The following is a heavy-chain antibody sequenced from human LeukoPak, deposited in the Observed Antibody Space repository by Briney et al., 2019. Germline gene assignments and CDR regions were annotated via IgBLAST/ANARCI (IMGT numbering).Heavy chain of an antibody. CDR1: GFTFSSYA. Sequence: PGGSLRLSCAASGFTFSSYAMSWVRQAPGKGLEWVSAISGSGGSTYYADSVKGRFTISRDNSKNTLYLQMNSLRAEDTAVYYCAKAGIVVVVAIYYMDVWGKGTTVTVSS. CDR3: AKAGIVVVVAIYYMDV. D-gene: IGHD2-15*01. V-gene: IGHV3-23*01. J-gene: IGHJ6*03. CDR2: ISGSGGST.